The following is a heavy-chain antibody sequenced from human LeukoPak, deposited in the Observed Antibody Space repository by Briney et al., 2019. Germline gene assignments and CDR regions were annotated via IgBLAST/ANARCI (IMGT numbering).Heavy chain of an antibody. D-gene: IGHD5-24*01. CDR3: ARGTGGYNSPFDH. CDR1: GGSISPYY. CDR2: IYYSGST. Sequence: SETLSLTCTVSGGSISPYYWSWTRQPPGKGLEWIGYIYYSGSTDYNPSLKSRVTISVDTSKNQFSLKLTSVTAADTAVYYCARGTGGYNSPFDHWGQGPLGTVSS. J-gene: IGHJ4*02. V-gene: IGHV4-59*08.